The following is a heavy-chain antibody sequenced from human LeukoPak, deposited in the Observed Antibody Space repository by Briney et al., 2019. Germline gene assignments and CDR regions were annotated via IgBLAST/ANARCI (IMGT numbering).Heavy chain of an antibody. CDR3: ARDDGSGSYANFYYYYHYMDV. CDR1: GFSFSDYN. J-gene: IGHJ6*03. CDR2: ISSSTTYM. D-gene: IGHD3-10*01. V-gene: IGHV3-21*01. Sequence: GGSLRLSCTASGFSFSDYNMNWVRQAPGKGLEWVSSISSSTTYMYYADSVKGRFTISRDNAKKSLYLQMSSLRAEDTAAYYCARDDGSGSYANFYYYYHYMDVWGKGTTVTVSS.